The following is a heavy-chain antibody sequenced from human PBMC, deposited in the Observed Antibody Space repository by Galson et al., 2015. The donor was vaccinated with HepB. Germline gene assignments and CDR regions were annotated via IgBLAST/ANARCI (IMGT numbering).Heavy chain of an antibody. D-gene: IGHD1-26*01. J-gene: IGHJ3*02. CDR2: ISAYNGNT. CDR3: ARPKREEGYAFDI. Sequence: SVKVSCKASGYTFTSYGISWVRQAPGQGLEWMGWISAYNGNTDYAQKLQGRVTMTTDTSTSTAYMELRSLRSDDTAVYYCARPKREEGYAFDIWGQGTMVTVSS. CDR1: GYTFTSYG. V-gene: IGHV1-18*01.